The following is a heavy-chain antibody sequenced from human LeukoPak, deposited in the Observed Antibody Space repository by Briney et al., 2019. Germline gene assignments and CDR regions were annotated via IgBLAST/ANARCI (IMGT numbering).Heavy chain of an antibody. CDR1: GYTFTSYD. CDR2: MNVNRGNT. J-gene: IGHJ6*03. CDR3: ARGVASSSWYNYYYYYMDV. D-gene: IGHD6-13*01. Sequence: ASVKVSCKASGYTFTSYDINWVRQATGQGVEWMGWMNVNRGNTGYAQKFQSRVTMTRNTSISTAYMELRSLRSEDTAVYYCARGVASSSWYNYYYYYMDVCGKGTTVSVSS. V-gene: IGHV1-8*01.